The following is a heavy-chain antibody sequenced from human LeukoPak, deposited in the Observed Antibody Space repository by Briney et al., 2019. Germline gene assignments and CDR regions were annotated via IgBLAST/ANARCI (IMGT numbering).Heavy chain of an antibody. D-gene: IGHD1-26*01. V-gene: IGHV3-23*01. CDR1: GFTFSSYA. Sequence: GGSLRLSCAASGFTFSSYAMGWVRQAPGKGLEWVSPISSSDDYTYYADSVKGQFTVSRDNSKNTLYLQMNSLRAEDTAVYYCAKSRGVVGATTSFDYWAREAWSPSPQ. CDR2: ISSSDDYT. CDR3: AKSRGVVGATTSFDY. J-gene: IGHJ4*02.